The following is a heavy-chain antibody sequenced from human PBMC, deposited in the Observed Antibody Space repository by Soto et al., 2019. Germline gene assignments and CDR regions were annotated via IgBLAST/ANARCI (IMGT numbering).Heavy chain of an antibody. Sequence: EVELLESGGGVVQPGGSLRLSCVASGFTSSYYAMTWVRQAPGKGLEWVAEKGVPAGETFYADSVRGRFTISRDSSKKTVVPEMDGRRDEDTARYFGAKCKWRGSGYYRGMDVWGQGTAVTVSS. D-gene: IGHD2-21*01. CDR3: AKCKWRGSGYYRGMDV. J-gene: IGHJ6*02. CDR1: GFTSSYYA. V-gene: IGHV3-23*01. CDR2: KGVPAGET.